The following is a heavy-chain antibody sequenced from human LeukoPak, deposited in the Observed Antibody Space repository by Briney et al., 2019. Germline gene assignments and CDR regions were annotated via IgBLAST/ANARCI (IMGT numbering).Heavy chain of an antibody. V-gene: IGHV3-21*01. CDR3: ARSSSSWSLLYYFDY. CDR1: GFTFSSYS. Sequence: GGSLRLSCAASGFTFSSYSMNWVRQAPGKGLEWVSSISSGSSYIYYANSVKGRFTISRDNARNSLYLQMNSLRAEDTAVYYCARSSSSWSLLYYFDYWGQGTLVTVSS. CDR2: ISSGSSYI. J-gene: IGHJ4*02. D-gene: IGHD6-13*01.